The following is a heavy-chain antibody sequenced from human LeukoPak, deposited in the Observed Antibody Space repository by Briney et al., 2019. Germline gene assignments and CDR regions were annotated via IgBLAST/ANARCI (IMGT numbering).Heavy chain of an antibody. CDR2: INPIGGTT. Sequence: GASVKVSCKTSGYTFTSYYIHWVRQAPGQGPEWLGIINPIGGTTHFAQKFQGRVTMTRDTSTTTAYMELSSLGSEDTAVYYCARQQGLQNLNFDYWGQGALVTVSS. D-gene: IGHD4-11*01. J-gene: IGHJ4*02. CDR3: ARQQGLQNLNFDY. CDR1: GYTFTSYY. V-gene: IGHV1-46*01.